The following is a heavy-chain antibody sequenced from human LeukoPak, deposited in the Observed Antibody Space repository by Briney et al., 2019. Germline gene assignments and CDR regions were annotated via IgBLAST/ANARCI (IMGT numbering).Heavy chain of an antibody. V-gene: IGHV4-30-2*06. J-gene: IGHJ4*02. CDR3: ARDGSRGGFDY. CDR2: LFHSGNT. Sequence: SQTLSLACTVSGDSITTVYSWSWIRQSPGKGLEWLGYLFHSGNTYYSPSLKSRVSISVDKSDNQFSLKLSSVTAADTAVYYCARDGSRGGFDYWGQGTLVTVSS. D-gene: IGHD1-26*01. CDR1: GDSITTVYS.